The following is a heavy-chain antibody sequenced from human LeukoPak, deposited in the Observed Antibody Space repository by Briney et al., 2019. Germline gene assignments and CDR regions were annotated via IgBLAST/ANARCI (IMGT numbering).Heavy chain of an antibody. J-gene: IGHJ4*02. D-gene: IGHD1-1*01. V-gene: IGHV1-24*01. CDR1: GYTLTELS. CDR3: ANANWNDPYLDY. CDR2: FDPEDGET. Sequence: ASVKVSCKVSGYTLTELSMHWVRQAPGKGLEWMGGFDPEDGETIYAQKFRGRVTMTEDTSTDTAYMELSSLRSEDTAVYYCANANWNDPYLDYWGQGTLVTVSS.